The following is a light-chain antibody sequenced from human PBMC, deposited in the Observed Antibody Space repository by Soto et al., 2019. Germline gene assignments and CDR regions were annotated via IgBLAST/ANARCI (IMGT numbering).Light chain of an antibody. CDR1: QSVRNN. CDR2: GAS. CDR3: QHYYYWPPIS. V-gene: IGKV3-15*01. Sequence: EIIMTQSPVTLSVSPGERATLSCRASQSVRNNLAWYQQKPGQAPRLLIYGASSRATGIPARFSGSGSGTDFTLTISGLRSEDFAVYYCQHYYYWPPISFGQGTRLEI. J-gene: IGKJ5*01.